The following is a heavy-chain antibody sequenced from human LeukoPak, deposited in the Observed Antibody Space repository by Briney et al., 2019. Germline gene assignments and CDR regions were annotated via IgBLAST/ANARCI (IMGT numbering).Heavy chain of an antibody. J-gene: IGHJ6*03. CDR1: GYSISSGYY. V-gene: IGHV4-38-2*02. Sequence: SETLSLTCAVSGYSISSGYYWGWIRQPPGKGLEWIGSIYHSGSTYYNPSLKSRVTISVDTSKNQFSLKLSSVTAADTAVYYCARESMGSAGTMDVWGKGTTVTVSS. CDR2: IYHSGST. CDR3: ARESMGSAGTMDV. D-gene: IGHD2-15*01.